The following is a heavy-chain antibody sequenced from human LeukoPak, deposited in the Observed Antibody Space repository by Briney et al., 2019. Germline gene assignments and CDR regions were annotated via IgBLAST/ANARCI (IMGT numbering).Heavy chain of an antibody. J-gene: IGHJ4*02. V-gene: IGHV3-7*01. Sequence: GGSLRLSCAASGFTFSSYWMSWVRQAPGKGLEWVANMKYDGSGKYYVDSVKGRFTISRDNAKNSLYLQMNSPRAEDTAVYYCARDIEAAGLFLDYWGQGTLVTVSS. CDR3: ARDIEAAGLFLDY. D-gene: IGHD6-13*01. CDR1: GFTFSSYW. CDR2: MKYDGSGK.